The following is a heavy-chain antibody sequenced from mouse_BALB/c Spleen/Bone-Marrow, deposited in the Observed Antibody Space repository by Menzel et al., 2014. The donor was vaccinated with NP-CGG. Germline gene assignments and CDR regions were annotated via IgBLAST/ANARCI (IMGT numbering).Heavy chain of an antibody. CDR2: IWAGGST. V-gene: IGHV2-9*02. Sequence: QVQLKESGPGLVAPSQSLSITCTVSGFSLTSYGVHWVRQPPGKGLEWLGVIWAGGSTNYNSALMSRLSISKDNSKSQVSLKMNSLQTDDTAMYYCARDYDEWFAYWGQGTLVTVSA. CDR3: ARDYDEWFAY. J-gene: IGHJ3*01. D-gene: IGHD2-12*01. CDR1: GFSLTSYG.